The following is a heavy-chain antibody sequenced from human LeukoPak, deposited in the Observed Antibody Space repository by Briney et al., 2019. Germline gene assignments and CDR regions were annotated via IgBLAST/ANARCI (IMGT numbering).Heavy chain of an antibody. J-gene: IGHJ4*02. CDR3: AREELRFLGSYYFDS. D-gene: IGHD3-3*01. CDR2: ISYDGSNK. CDR1: GFTFSTYT. V-gene: IGHV3-30*04. Sequence: GGSLRLSCAASGFTFSTYTMHWVRQAPGKGLEWVALISYDGSNKYYADSMKGRFTISRDNSKNTLYLQMNSLRAEDTAVYYCAREELRFLGSYYFDSWGQGTLVTVSS.